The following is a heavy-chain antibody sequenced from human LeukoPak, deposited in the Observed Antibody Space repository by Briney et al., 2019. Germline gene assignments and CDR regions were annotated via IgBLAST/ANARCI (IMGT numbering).Heavy chain of an antibody. CDR3: ARDLVLRYFDWLLHGHYYYYGMDV. CDR1: GYTFTSYD. D-gene: IGHD3-9*01. J-gene: IGHJ6*02. V-gene: IGHV1-8*01. CDR2: MNPNSGNT. Sequence: ASVKVSCKASGYTFTSYDINWVRQATGQGLEWMGWMNPNSGNTGYAQKFQGRVTMTRNTSISTAYMELSSLRSEDTAVYYCARDLVLRYFDWLLHGHYYYYGMDVWGQGTTVTVSS.